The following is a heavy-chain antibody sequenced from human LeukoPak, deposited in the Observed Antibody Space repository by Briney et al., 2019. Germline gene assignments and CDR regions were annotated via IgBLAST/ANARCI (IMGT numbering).Heavy chain of an antibody. CDR1: GFTFISYG. D-gene: IGHD5-24*01. CDR2: IRYDGSNK. V-gene: IGHV3-30*02. CDR3: AKREMATIGYYYYYYMDV. Sequence: GGSLKLSCAASGFTFISYGMHWVRQAPGKGLEWEEFIRYDGSNKYYADSVKGRFTISRDNSKNTLYLQMNSLRAEDTAVYYCAKREMATIGYYYYYYMDVWGKGITVPVSS. J-gene: IGHJ6*03.